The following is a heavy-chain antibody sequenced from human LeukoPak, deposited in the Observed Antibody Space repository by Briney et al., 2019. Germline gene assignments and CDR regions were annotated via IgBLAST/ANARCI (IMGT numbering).Heavy chain of an antibody. CDR2: ISGSGGST. J-gene: IGHJ4*02. CDR1: GFTFSSYA. Sequence: PGGSLRLSCAASGFTFSSYAMSWVRQAPGKGLEWVSAISGSGGSTYYADSVKGRFTISRDNSNNTLYLQMNSLRAEDTAVYYCAKNSDSSGYSIVHYWGQGTLVTVSS. V-gene: IGHV3-23*01. D-gene: IGHD3-22*01. CDR3: AKNSDSSGYSIVHY.